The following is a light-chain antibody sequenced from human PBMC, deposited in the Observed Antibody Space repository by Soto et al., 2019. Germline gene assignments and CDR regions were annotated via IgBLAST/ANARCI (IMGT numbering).Light chain of an antibody. CDR2: RAS. V-gene: IGKV1-5*03. CDR1: QSLSGW. Sequence: DIQMTQSPSTLSASVGDRVTITCRASQSLSGWLAWYQQKPGKAPQVLIYRASSLESGVPSRFSGSGFGTEFTLTISSLQPDDFATYYCQQYSSYPWTFGQGTKVEIK. CDR3: QQYSSYPWT. J-gene: IGKJ1*01.